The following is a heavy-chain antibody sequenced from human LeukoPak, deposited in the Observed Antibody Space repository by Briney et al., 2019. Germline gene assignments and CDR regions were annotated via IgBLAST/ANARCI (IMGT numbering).Heavy chain of an antibody. CDR3: ARGRAVTSMLYYFDY. CDR1: GYTFTSYD. J-gene: IGHJ4*02. CDR2: MNPNSGNT. Sequence: ASVKVSCKASGYTFTSYDINWVRQATGQGLEWMGWMNPNSGNTGYAQKFQGRVSMTRNTSISTAYMELSSLRSEDTAVYYCARGRAVTSMLYYFDYWGQGTLVTVSS. V-gene: IGHV1-8*01. D-gene: IGHD5-18*01.